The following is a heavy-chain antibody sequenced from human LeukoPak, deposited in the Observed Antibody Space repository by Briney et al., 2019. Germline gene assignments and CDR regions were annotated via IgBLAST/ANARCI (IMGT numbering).Heavy chain of an antibody. CDR1: GYTFTNSH. J-gene: IGHJ3*02. Sequence: ASVKVSCKASGYTFTNSHLHWVRQAPGQGLEWMGIINPSGGSTTYAQKFQGRITVTRDTSTSTVYMELSSLRSEDTAVYYCARESDAFDIWGQGTMVTVSS. CDR2: INPSGGST. V-gene: IGHV1-46*01. CDR3: ARESDAFDI.